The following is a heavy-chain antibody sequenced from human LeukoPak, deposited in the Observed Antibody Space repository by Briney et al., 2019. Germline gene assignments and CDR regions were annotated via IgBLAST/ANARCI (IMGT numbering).Heavy chain of an antibody. Sequence: PGGSLRLAWAASGFTVITNYMSWVRQAPGRGLEWVSVIYSGGSTYYADSVKGRFPISRDNSKSTLYLQMNSLRAEDTAVYYCTRPHDYWGQGTLVTVSS. CDR3: TRPHDY. CDR1: GFTVITNY. J-gene: IGHJ4*02. CDR2: IYSGGST. V-gene: IGHV3-53*01.